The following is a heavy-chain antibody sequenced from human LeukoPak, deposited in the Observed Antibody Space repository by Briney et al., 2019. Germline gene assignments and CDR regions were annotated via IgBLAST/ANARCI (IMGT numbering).Heavy chain of an antibody. CDR2: ISAYNGNT. Sequence: ASVKVSCKASGYTFTSYAFRWVRQAPGQGLEWMGWISAYNGNTNYAQNLQGRVTMTTDTSTSTAYMELSSLRSEDTAVYYCARDQFWSGYYDAFDIWGQGTMVTVSS. V-gene: IGHV1-18*01. CDR3: ARDQFWSGYYDAFDI. CDR1: GYTFTSYA. D-gene: IGHD3-3*01. J-gene: IGHJ3*02.